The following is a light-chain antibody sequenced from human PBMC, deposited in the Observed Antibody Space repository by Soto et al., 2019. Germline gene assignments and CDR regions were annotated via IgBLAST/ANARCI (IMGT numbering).Light chain of an antibody. Sequence: EIVLTQSPGTLSLSPGERATLSCRAIQSVSSSYLAWYQQKPGQAPRLIIYDASSRATGIPDRFSGSGSGTDFTLTISRLEAEDFAVYYCQQYGSSPRTFGQGTKVEIK. J-gene: IGKJ1*01. V-gene: IGKV3-20*01. CDR3: QQYGSSPRT. CDR2: DAS. CDR1: QSVSSSY.